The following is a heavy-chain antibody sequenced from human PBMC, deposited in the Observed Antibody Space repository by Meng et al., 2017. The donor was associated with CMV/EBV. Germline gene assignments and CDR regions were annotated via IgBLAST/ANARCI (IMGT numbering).Heavy chain of an antibody. CDR3: ARLSSHYDFWSGFYVGDGFDM. D-gene: IGHD3-3*01. CDR1: GYSFTNYW. V-gene: IGHV5-51*01. CDR2: IYPGDSDT. J-gene: IGHJ3*02. Sequence: GGSLRLSCKASGYSFTNYWIGWVRQMPGKGLEWMGIIYPGDSDTRYSPSFQGQVTISADNSISTAYLQWWSSLKASDTAMYYCARLSSHYDFWSGFYVGDGFDMWGQGTMVT.